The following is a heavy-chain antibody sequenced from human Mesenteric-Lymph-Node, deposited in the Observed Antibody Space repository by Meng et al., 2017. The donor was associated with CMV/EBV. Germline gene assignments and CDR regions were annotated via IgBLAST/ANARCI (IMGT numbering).Heavy chain of an antibody. J-gene: IGHJ5*01. CDR3: ARGPMIPSWAYNWFDS. CDR1: GGSFSDYY. Sequence: GGSFSDYYWSWIRQSPGKGLEWIGEIHPSGFSNLNPSLKSRVSMSLDTSKTQVFLRLNSVTAADTGVYYCARGPMIPSWAYNWFDSWGHGTLVTVSS. V-gene: IGHV4-34*01. CDR2: IHPSGFS. D-gene: IGHD3-16*01.